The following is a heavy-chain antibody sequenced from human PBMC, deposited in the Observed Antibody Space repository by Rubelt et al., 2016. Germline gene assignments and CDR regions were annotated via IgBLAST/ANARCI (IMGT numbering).Heavy chain of an antibody. CDR1: GYTFTSYG. D-gene: IGHD1/OR15-1a*01. CDR2: ISAYNGNT. Sequence: QVQLVQSGAEVKKPGASVKVSCKASGYTFTSYGISWVRQAPGQGLEWMGWISAYNGNTNYAQKRQGRVTRNTETSTSTAYMELRSLRSDDTAVYYCARNNIIRGNDAFDIWGQGKMVTVSS. CDR3: ARNNIIRGNDAFDI. J-gene: IGHJ3*02. V-gene: IGHV1-18*01.